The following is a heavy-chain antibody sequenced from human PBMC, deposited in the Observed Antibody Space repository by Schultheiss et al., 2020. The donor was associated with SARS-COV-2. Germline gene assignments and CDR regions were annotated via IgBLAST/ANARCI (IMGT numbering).Heavy chain of an antibody. V-gene: IGHV1-18*01. Sequence: ASVKVSCKASGYTFTSYGISWVRQAPGQGLEWMGWISAYNGNTNYAQKLQGRVTMTTDTSTSTAYMELRSLRSDDTAVYYCARDGSGYDFLDAFDIWGQGTMVTVSS. J-gene: IGHJ3*02. CDR3: ARDGSGYDFLDAFDI. D-gene: IGHD5-12*01. CDR1: GYTFTSYG. CDR2: ISAYNGNT.